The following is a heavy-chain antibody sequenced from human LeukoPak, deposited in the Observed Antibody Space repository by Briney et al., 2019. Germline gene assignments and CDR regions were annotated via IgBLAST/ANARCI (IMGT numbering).Heavy chain of an antibody. Sequence: GGSLRLSCAASGFRFSGYWMSWVRQAPGKGLELVANIKQGGDETYYVDSVKGRFSIFRENARNSLYLQMNSLRAEDTAVYYCVGRDYWGQGTLVTVSS. CDR1: GFRFSGYW. CDR2: IKQGGDET. CDR3: VGRDY. V-gene: IGHV3-7*01. J-gene: IGHJ4*02.